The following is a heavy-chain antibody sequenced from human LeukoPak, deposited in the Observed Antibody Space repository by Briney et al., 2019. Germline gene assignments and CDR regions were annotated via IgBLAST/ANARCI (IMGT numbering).Heavy chain of an antibody. J-gene: IGHJ4*02. Sequence: ASVKVSCKASGYAFTSYYIQWVRQAPGQGLECMGWINPNSGDTHFARNFQDTVTMTRDASITTVYMSLTRLTSADAAVYYCARGPLINSRGRHAHFDFWGQGTGVTVSS. CDR1: GYAFTSYY. D-gene: IGHD3-22*01. CDR2: INPNSGDT. V-gene: IGHV1-2*02. CDR3: ARGPLINSRGRHAHFDF.